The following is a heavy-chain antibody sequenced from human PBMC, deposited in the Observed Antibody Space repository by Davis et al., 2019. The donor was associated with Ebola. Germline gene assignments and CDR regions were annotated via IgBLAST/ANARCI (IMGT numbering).Heavy chain of an antibody. CDR2: ISFSGATT. D-gene: IGHD3-3*01. J-gene: IGHJ4*02. Sequence: GESLKISCAASGFTFSTHAMSWVRKAPGKGLEWVSTISFSGATTYYADSVRGRFTISRDNSNNTLFLQMNSLRDDDTAVYYCAKTLATFGPPPYFFDFWGQGSLVTVSS. CDR3: AKTLATFGPPPYFFDF. V-gene: IGHV3-23*01. CDR1: GFTFSTHA.